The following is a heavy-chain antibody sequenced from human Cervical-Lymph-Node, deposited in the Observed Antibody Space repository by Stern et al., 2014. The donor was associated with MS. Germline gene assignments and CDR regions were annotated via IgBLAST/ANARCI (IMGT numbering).Heavy chain of an antibody. J-gene: IGHJ4*02. D-gene: IGHD6-13*01. CDR1: GFSFSRYA. CDR2: IWYDGSNP. Sequence: MQLVESGGGVVQPGRSLRLSCAASGFSFSRYAMHWVRQATGKGLEWVALIWYDGSNPYYADSVTGRFTISRDNFKNTLYLQMNSLRAEDTAVYYCASAYSSSHYYFDYWGQGTLVTVSS. V-gene: IGHV3-33*01. CDR3: ASAYSSSHYYFDY.